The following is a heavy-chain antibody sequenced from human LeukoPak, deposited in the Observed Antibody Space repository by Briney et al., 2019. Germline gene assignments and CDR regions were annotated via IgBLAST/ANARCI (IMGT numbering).Heavy chain of an antibody. D-gene: IGHD5-24*01. CDR2: IQANSGAT. Sequence: ASVKVSCKASGYTLTDHHILWLRQVPGQGREWMGWIQANSGATKFAQDFQGRVTMTRDATTNTAYMELRSLRSDDTAIYYCGRDPTDGYAHADYWGQGTLVTVSS. CDR3: GRDPTDGYAHADY. V-gene: IGHV1-2*02. CDR1: GYTLTDHH. J-gene: IGHJ4*02.